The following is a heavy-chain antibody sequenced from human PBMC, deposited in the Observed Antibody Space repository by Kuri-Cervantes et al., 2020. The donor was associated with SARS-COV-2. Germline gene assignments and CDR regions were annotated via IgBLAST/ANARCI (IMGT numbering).Heavy chain of an antibody. CDR3: ARIQAATVIADY. J-gene: IGHJ4*02. Sequence: SGPTLVKPTQTLTLTCTFSGFSLSTSGMCVSWIRQPPGKALEWLARIDWDDDKYYSTSLKTRLTISKDTSKNQVVLTITNVDPVDTATYYCARIQAATVIADYWGQGALVTVSS. D-gene: IGHD4-11*01. CDR1: GFSLSTSGMC. CDR2: IDWDDDK. V-gene: IGHV2-70*11.